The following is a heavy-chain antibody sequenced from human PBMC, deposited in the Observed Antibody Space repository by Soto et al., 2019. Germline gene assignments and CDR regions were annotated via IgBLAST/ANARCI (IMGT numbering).Heavy chain of an antibody. CDR3: ARAAKRNFDY. V-gene: IGHV1-69*06. J-gene: IGHJ4*02. CDR2: IIPILGPA. CDR1: GGTFNTFA. Sequence: QVHLVQSGAEVKKPGSSFNVSCKVSGGTFNTFAVSWVRQAPGQGFEWLGGIIPILGPAFYAQKFQGRVTITADKSTSTAYLELTSLTSDDTAFYYCARAAKRNFDYWGQGTLVTVSS.